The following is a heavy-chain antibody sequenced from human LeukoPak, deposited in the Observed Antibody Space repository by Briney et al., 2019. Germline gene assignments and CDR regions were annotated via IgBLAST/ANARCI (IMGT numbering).Heavy chain of an antibody. J-gene: IGHJ3*02. D-gene: IGHD3-16*02. CDR3: ASQFYVWGSYHDAFDI. CDR2: ISSSGSTI. V-gene: IGHV3-48*03. CDR1: GFTFSSYE. Sequence: GGSLRLSCAASGFTFSSYEMNWVRQAPGKGLEWVSYISSSGSTIYYSDSVKGRFTISRDNAKNSLYLQMNSLRAEDTAVYYCASQFYVWGSYHDAFDIWGQGTMVTVSS.